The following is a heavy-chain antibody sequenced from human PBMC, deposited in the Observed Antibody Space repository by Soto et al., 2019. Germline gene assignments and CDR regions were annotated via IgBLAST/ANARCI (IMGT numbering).Heavy chain of an antibody. CDR3: ARERRIVGATTSYGMDG. CDR1: GFPFSSYW. D-gene: IGHD1-26*01. V-gene: IGHV3-30-3*01. Sequence: GALRLSCSASGFPFSSYWMSWVRQAPGKGLEWVAVISYDGSNKYYADSVKGRFTISRDNSKNTLYLQMNSLRAEDTAVYYCARERRIVGATTSYGMDGWGKGTTVTVS. J-gene: IGHJ6*04. CDR2: ISYDGSNK.